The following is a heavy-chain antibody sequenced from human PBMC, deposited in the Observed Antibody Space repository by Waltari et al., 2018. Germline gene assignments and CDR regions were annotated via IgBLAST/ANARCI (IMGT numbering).Heavy chain of an antibody. CDR3: ARYKGGLRGPMVIGGVFDI. CDR1: GFLSSTYH. V-gene: IGHV3-21*02. CDR2: FTRSGTYQ. J-gene: IGHJ3*02. D-gene: IGHD2-8*02. Sequence: EMQLVESGGGLVKPGESLRLSCAASGFLSSTYHLNWVRRAPGEGLELVDTFTRSGTYQNYPNAGKGLFHISREKAKNSLFLKMNTLVAEDTALFYCARYKGGLRGPMVIGGVFDIWGQVTIVTVSS.